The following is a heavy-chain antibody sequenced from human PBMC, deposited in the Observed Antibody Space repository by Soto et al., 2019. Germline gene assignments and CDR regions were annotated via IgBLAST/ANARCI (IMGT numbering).Heavy chain of an antibody. CDR3: AKERDGYNYIYFDY. V-gene: IGHV3-23*03. J-gene: IGHJ4*02. CDR1: GFTFGTFA. CDR2: IYGDSSGI. D-gene: IGHD5-12*01. Sequence: GGSLRLSCAASGFTFGTFAMNWVRQPPGKGLEWVSGIYGDSSGIFYADSVKGRFTISRDNYKNTLYLQMNSLRAEDTAVYYCAKERDGYNYIYFDYWGQGTLVTVSS.